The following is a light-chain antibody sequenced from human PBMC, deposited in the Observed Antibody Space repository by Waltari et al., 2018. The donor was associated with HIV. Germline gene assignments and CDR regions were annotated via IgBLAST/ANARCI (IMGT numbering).Light chain of an antibody. CDR3: SSYAGNNNYV. CDR1: SRDIGTYTY. Sequence: PALTQPPSASGSPGQSVTISCTGTSRDIGTYTYVSWYQQHPARAPNLLIYEVNKRPWGVPDGFSGSKCANTASLTVSGLQVADEADYYCSSYAGNNNYVFGTGTRVTVL. CDR2: EVN. V-gene: IGLV2-8*01. J-gene: IGLJ1*01.